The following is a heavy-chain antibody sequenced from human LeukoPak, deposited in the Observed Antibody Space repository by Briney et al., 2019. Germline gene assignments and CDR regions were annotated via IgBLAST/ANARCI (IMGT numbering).Heavy chain of an antibody. D-gene: IGHD6-19*01. CDR3: GSLYRSAWSVGY. V-gene: IGHV4-39*01. J-gene: IGHJ4*02. CDR2: FYYSGST. CDR1: SGSTSTSTYY. Sequence: PSETLSLTCTVSSGSTSTSTYYWGWIRQPPGKGLEWIGTFYYSGSTYYNPSLKSRVTISVDTSKNQFSLRLTSVTATDTAVYYCGSLYRSAWSVGYWAQGTLVTVSS.